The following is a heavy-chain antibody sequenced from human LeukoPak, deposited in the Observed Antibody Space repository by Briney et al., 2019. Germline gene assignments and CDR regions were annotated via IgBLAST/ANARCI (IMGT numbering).Heavy chain of an antibody. CDR1: GGSFSGYY. Sequence: SETLSLTCAVYGGSFSGYYWSWIRQPPGKGLEWIGEINHSGSTNYNPSLKSRVTISVDTSKNQFSLKLSSVTAADTAVYYCARHSGYSSSWNYYYYYYYMDVWGKGTTVTISS. V-gene: IGHV4-34*01. CDR3: ARHSGYSSSWNYYYYYYYMDV. D-gene: IGHD6-13*01. CDR2: INHSGST. J-gene: IGHJ6*03.